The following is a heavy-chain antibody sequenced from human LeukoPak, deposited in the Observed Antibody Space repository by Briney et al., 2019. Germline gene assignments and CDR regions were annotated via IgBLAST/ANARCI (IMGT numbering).Heavy chain of an antibody. J-gene: IGHJ4*02. CDR1: GFTFSDYA. V-gene: IGHV3-23*01. CDR3: ARVGGSGSYRFDY. Sequence: GGSLRLSCTASGFTFSDYAMSWVRQAPGEGLEWISSISDNGGGTYYADSVKGRFTISRDNSENTLFLQMNSLRAEDTAVYYCARVGGSGSYRFDYWGQGTLVTVSS. D-gene: IGHD3-10*01. CDR2: ISDNGGGT.